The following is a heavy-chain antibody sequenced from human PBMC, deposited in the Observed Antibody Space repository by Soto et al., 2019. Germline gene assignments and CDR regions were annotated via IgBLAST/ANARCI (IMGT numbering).Heavy chain of an antibody. J-gene: IGHJ4*02. CDR1: GGSVSSGSYY. CDR2: IYYSGST. CDR3: ARRKIVVVVAAKRDYFDY. Sequence: PSETLSLTCTVSGGSVSSGSYYWSWIRQPPGKGLEWIGYIYYSGSTNYNPSLKSRVTISVDTSKNQFSLKLSSVTAADTAVYYCARRKIVVVVAAKRDYFDYWGQGTLVTVST. D-gene: IGHD2-15*01. V-gene: IGHV4-61*01.